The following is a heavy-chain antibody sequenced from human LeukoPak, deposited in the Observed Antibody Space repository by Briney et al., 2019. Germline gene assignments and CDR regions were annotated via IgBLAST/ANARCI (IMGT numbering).Heavy chain of an antibody. CDR1: GGSISSYY. Sequence: SETLSLTCTVSGGSISSYYWSWIRQPPGKGLEWIGYIYYSGSTNYNPSLKSRVTISVDTSKNQFSLKLSSVTAADTAVYYCASAIAAAGTPLSYYGMDVWGQGTLVTVSS. D-gene: IGHD6-13*01. J-gene: IGHJ6*02. CDR3: ASAIAAAGTPLSYYGMDV. V-gene: IGHV4-59*08. CDR2: IYYSGST.